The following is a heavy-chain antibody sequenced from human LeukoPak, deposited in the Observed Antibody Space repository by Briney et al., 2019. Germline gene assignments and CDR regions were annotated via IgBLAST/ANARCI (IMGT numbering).Heavy chain of an antibody. J-gene: IGHJ5*02. CDR2: IWYDGSNK. Sequence: GGSLRLSCAASGFTFSSYGMHWVRQAPGKGLERVAVIWYDGSNKYYADSVKGRFTISRDNSKNTLYLQMNSLRAEDTAVYYCAGDKLRYFDWLSYWFDPWGQGTLVTVSS. D-gene: IGHD3-9*01. V-gene: IGHV3-33*01. CDR3: AGDKLRYFDWLSYWFDP. CDR1: GFTFSSYG.